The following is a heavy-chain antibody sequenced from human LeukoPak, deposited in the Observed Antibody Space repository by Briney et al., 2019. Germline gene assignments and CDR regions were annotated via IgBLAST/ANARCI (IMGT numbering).Heavy chain of an antibody. Sequence: SETLSLTCTVSGFSITTSCYYWGCIRQTPGLGLEWLGNDYYSGSTYFKPSLKRRVTISVDPSKKQFSLQLSSVTAADTSLYYCARHIRDSSGSMPDLPLDYWRQGTLVSVSS. CDR2: DYYSGST. CDR1: GFSITTSCYY. V-gene: IGHV4-39*01. D-gene: IGHD3-10*01. CDR3: ARHIRDSSGSMPDLPLDY. J-gene: IGHJ4*02.